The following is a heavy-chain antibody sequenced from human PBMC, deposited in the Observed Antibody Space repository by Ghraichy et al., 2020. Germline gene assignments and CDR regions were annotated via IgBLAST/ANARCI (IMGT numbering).Heavy chain of an antibody. CDR2: IYWDDDK. CDR1: GFSLSTSGVG. V-gene: IGHV2-5*02. CDR3: THRRMGIENWNYASGVFDY. D-gene: IGHD1-7*01. J-gene: IGHJ4*02. Sequence: SGPTLVKPTQTLTLTCTFSGFSLSTSGVGVGWIRQPPGKALEWLALIYWDDDKRYSPSLKSRLTITKDTSKNQVVLTMTNMDPVDTATYYCTHRRMGIENWNYASGVFDYWGQGTLVTVSS.